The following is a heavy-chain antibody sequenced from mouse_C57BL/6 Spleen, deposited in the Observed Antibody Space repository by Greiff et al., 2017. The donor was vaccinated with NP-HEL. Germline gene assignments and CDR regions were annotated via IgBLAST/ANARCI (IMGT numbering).Heavy chain of an antibody. V-gene: IGHV1-55*01. CDR2: IYPGSGST. J-gene: IGHJ3*01. Sequence: VKLVESGAELVKPGASVKMSCKASGYTFTSYWITWVKQRPGQGLEWIGDIYPGSGSTNYNEKFKSKATLTVDTSSSTAYMQLSSLTSEDSAVYYCATGTWWFAYWGQGTLVTVSA. CDR1: GYTFTSYW. D-gene: IGHD4-1*01. CDR3: ATGTWWFAY.